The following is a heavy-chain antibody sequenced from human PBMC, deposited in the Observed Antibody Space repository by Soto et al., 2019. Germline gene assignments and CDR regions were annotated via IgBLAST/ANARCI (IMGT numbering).Heavy chain of an antibody. CDR3: AREIVGATREGYDY. CDR1: GYTFTGYY. V-gene: IGHV1-2*04. D-gene: IGHD1-26*01. Sequence: QVQLVQSGAEVKKPGASVKVSCKASGYTFTGYYMHWVRQAPGQGLEWMGWINPNSGGTNYAQQFQGWVTMTRDTSISTAYMELSRLRSDDTAVYYCAREIVGATREGYDYWGQGTLVTVSS. J-gene: IGHJ4*02. CDR2: INPNSGGT.